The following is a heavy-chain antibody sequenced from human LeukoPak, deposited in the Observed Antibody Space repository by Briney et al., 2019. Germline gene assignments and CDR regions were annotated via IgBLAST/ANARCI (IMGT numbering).Heavy chain of an antibody. CDR3: VKDRNPHLNYDTHWFDP. CDR2: IMWYSGAI. Sequence: GGALRLSCAASGFTFDDYAMHWVRQAPGKGLEWVTGIMWYSGAIAYADSVKGRFTISRDNAKNSLYLQMNSLISEDTVLYYCVKDRNPHLNYDTHWFDPWGQGTLVTVYS. D-gene: IGHD3-16*01. V-gene: IGHV3-9*01. J-gene: IGHJ5*02. CDR1: GFTFDDYA.